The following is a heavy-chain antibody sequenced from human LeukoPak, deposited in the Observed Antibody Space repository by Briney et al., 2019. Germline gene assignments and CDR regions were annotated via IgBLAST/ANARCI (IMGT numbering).Heavy chain of an antibody. V-gene: IGHV4-4*07. J-gene: IGHJ3*02. CDR1: GGSINNYY. CDR3: ARGRYCSADICSGGDAFDI. CDR2: IYTRGST. Sequence: ASETLSLTCTVTGGSINNYYWSWIRQPAGKGLEWIGRIYTRGSTNYNPSLKSRVTMSVDTSKNQFSLKLSSVTAADTAVYYCARGRYCSADICSGGDAFDIWGQGTMVSVSS. D-gene: IGHD2-15*01.